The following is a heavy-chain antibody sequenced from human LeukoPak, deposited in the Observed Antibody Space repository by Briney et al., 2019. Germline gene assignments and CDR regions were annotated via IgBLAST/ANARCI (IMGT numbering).Heavy chain of an antibody. V-gene: IGHV3-21*01. CDR2: IGTDGSYI. Sequence: PGGSLRLSCAASGFTFDDYVMNWVRQAPMKGLEWVSSIGTDGSYIYYADSVQGRFTISRDNAKNSLYLQMNSLTAEDTAVYYCARKMKTGDRVGTFDIWGQGTMVTVSS. CDR1: GFTFDDYV. CDR3: ARKMKTGDRVGTFDI. D-gene: IGHD1-1*01. J-gene: IGHJ3*02.